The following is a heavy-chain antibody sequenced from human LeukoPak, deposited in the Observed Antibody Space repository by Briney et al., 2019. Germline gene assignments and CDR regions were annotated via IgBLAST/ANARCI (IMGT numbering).Heavy chain of an antibody. CDR2: IKQDGSEK. J-gene: IGHJ3*02. CDR1: GFTFSDYY. Sequence: PGGSLRLSCAASGFTFSDYYMSWIRQAPGKGLEWVANIKQDGSEKYYVDSVKGRFTISRDNAKNSLYLQMNSLRAEDTALYYCAKDSSYSGSYGAFDIWGQGTMVTVSS. V-gene: IGHV3-7*03. CDR3: AKDSSYSGSYGAFDI. D-gene: IGHD1-26*01.